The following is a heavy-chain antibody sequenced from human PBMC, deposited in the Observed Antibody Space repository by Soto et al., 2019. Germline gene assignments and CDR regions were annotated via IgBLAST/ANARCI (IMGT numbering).Heavy chain of an antibody. CDR2: ISYDGSNK. V-gene: IGHV3-30-3*01. J-gene: IGHJ4*02. Sequence: GGSLRLSCAASGFTFSSYAMHWVRQAPGKGLEWVAVISYDGSNKYYANYVKGRFTISRDNSKNTLYLQMNSLRAEDTAVYYCARDGGVYSYGHTYFDYWGQGTLVTVSS. CDR1: GFTFSSYA. CDR3: ARDGGVYSYGHTYFDY. D-gene: IGHD5-18*01.